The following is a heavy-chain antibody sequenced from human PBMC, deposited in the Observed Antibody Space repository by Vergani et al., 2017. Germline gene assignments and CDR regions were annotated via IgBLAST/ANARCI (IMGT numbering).Heavy chain of an antibody. V-gene: IGHV4-39*01. CDR3: ARQRPGSGWSPGDFDD. D-gene: IGHD6-19*01. CDR2: IYYSGLT. Sequence: QLQLQQSGPGLVKPSETLFLTCTVSADSISSGSYYWGWIRPPPGKSLEWIGSIYYSGLTYYNPSLKSRVAISVDTSKNQFSLKVTSVTAADTAVYFCARQRPGSGWSPGDFDDWGQGLLVTVSS. CDR1: ADSISSGSYY. J-gene: IGHJ4*02.